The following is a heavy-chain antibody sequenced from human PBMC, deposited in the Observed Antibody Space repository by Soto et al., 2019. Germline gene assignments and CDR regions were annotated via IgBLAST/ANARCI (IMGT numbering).Heavy chain of an antibody. D-gene: IGHD6-13*01. CDR2: IFHSGAT. V-gene: IGHV4-4*02. J-gene: IGHJ4*02. CDR3: ARAPWYAI. Sequence: QVQLQESGPGLVRPSGTLSLTCAVSGDFIRSTNWWTWVRQPPGKGLEWIGEIFHSGATNYNPSLKSRVTISVDRSKNQFFLNLNSVTAADTAVYYRARAPWYAIWGQGTLVTVSS. CDR1: GDFIRSTNW.